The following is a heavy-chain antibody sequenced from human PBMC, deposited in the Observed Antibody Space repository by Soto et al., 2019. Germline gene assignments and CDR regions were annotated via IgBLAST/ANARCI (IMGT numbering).Heavy chain of an antibody. CDR3: ATLTPYYDIWTGYYSSGWYDY. CDR2: ISGRGGST. D-gene: IGHD3-9*01. J-gene: IGHJ4*02. V-gene: IGHV3-23*02. Sequence: GGSLRLSCAASGFTFSSYAMSWVRQAPGKGLEWVSAISGRGGSTYYGDSGKGRFTITRDNSKKTLYLQMNSLRAEDTAVYYCATLTPYYDIWTGYYSSGWYDYWGQGTLVTVSS. CDR1: GFTFSSYA.